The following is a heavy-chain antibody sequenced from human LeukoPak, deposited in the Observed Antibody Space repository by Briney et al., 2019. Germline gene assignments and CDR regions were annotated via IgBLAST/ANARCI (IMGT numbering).Heavy chain of an antibody. V-gene: IGHV3-30*02. CDR1: AFTFSSYG. J-gene: IGHJ4*02. CDR2: IQNDGSNK. Sequence: GGSLRLSCIPSAFTFSSYGMHWVRQAPGKGLDWVAFIQNDGSNKYYADSVKGRFTISRDNSKNTLYLQMNTLRAEDTAIYYCAKDLHNYDTSSNSRGPDYWGQGTLVTVSS. CDR3: AKDLHNYDTSSNSRGPDY. D-gene: IGHD4-23*01.